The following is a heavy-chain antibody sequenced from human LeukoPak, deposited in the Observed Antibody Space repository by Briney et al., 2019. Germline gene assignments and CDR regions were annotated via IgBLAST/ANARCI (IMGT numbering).Heavy chain of an antibody. D-gene: IGHD3-22*01. CDR3: ARDPARSVSNYYDSSGYPHYFDY. J-gene: IGHJ4*02. CDR1: GFTFSSYS. V-gene: IGHV3-21*04. CDR2: ISSSSSYI. Sequence: TGGSLRLSCAASGFTFSSYSMNWVRHAPGEGLEWVSSISSSSSYIYYADSVKGRFTISRDNAKNSLYLQMNSLRAEDTTVYYCARDPARSVSNYYDSSGYPHYFDYWGQGTLVTVSS.